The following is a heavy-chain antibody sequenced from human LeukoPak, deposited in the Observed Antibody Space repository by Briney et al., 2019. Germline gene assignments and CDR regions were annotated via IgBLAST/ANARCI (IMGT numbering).Heavy chain of an antibody. J-gene: IGHJ4*02. D-gene: IGHD1-26*01. Sequence: SETLSLTCAVYGGSFSGYYWSWIRQPPGKGLEWIGEINHSGSTNYNPSLKSRVTISVDTSKNQFSLKLSSVTAADTAVYYCARHGWELLRGVPFPPDYWGQGTLVTVSS. V-gene: IGHV4-34*01. CDR2: INHSGST. CDR1: GGSFSGYY. CDR3: ARHGWELLRGVPFPPDY.